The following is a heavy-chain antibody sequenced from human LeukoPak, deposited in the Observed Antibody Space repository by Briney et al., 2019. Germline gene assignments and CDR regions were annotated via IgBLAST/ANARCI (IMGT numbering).Heavy chain of an antibody. J-gene: IGHJ4*02. CDR2: ISAYNGNT. Sequence: GSVKVSCKASGYTFPSYGICWVRQAPGQGLEWMGWISAYNGNTKHAQKLQGRVTMTTDTSTSTAYMELRSLRSDDTAVYYCARASSTVTTLFDYWGQGTLVTVSS. D-gene: IGHD4-17*01. V-gene: IGHV1-18*01. CDR3: ARASSTVTTLFDY. CDR1: GYTFPSYG.